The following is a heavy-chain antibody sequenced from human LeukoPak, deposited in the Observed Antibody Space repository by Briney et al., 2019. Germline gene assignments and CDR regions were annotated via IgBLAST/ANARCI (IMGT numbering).Heavy chain of an antibody. CDR1: GYTFTSYD. J-gene: IGHJ3*02. Sequence: ASVKVSCKASGYTFTSYDINWVRQATGQGLEWMGWMNPNSGNTGYAQKFQGRVTITRNTSISTAYMELSSLRSEDTAVYYCARVSPWFGEFDDAFDIWGQGTMVTVSS. V-gene: IGHV1-8*03. CDR3: ARVSPWFGEFDDAFDI. D-gene: IGHD3-10*01. CDR2: MNPNSGNT.